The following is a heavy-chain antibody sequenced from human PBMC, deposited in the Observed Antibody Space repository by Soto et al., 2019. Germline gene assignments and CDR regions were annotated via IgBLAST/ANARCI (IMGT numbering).Heavy chain of an antibody. Sequence: EVQLLESGGGLVQPGGSLRLSCAAPGFTFSSYAMGWVRQAPGKGLEWVSAVSAGGTSAYYAASVEGRFTISRDNSKSTLYLQMNSLRVEDTARYYCADRCSGGRCSPFDNWGQGTLVTVAS. CDR3: ADRCSGGRCSPFDN. CDR2: VSAGGTSA. V-gene: IGHV3-23*01. CDR1: GFTFSSYA. J-gene: IGHJ4*02. D-gene: IGHD2-15*01.